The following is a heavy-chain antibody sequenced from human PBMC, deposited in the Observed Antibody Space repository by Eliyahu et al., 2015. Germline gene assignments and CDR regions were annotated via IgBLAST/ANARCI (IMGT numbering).Heavy chain of an antibody. CDR2: ISWNSGSI. J-gene: IGHJ6*02. Sequence: EVQLVESGGGLVQPGRSLRLSCAAXGFTFXDXARPWVRQGPGKGLEWVSGISWNSGSIGYADSVKGRFTISRDNAKNSLYLQMNSLRAEDTALYYCAKGPLGAAAGYYYYGMDVWGQGTTVTVSS. CDR1: GFTFXDXA. CDR3: AKGPLGAAAGYYYYGMDV. D-gene: IGHD6-13*01. V-gene: IGHV3-9*01.